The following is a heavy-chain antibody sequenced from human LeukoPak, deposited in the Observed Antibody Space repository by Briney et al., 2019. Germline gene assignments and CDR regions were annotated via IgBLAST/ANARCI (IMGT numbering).Heavy chain of an antibody. Sequence: GGSLRLSCAASGFTFSSYGMHWVRQAPGKGLEWVAVISYDGSNKYYADSVKGRFTISRDNSKNTLYLQMNSLRAEDTAVYYCAKDRGYSYGYFDYWGQGTVVTVSS. CDR3: AKDRGYSYGYFDY. V-gene: IGHV3-30*18. CDR2: ISYDGSNK. CDR1: GFTFSSYG. J-gene: IGHJ4*02. D-gene: IGHD5-18*01.